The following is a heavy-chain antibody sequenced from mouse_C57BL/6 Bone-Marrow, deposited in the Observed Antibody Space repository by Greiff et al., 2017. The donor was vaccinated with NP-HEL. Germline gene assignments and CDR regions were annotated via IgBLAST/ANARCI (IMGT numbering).Heavy chain of an antibody. D-gene: IGHD1-1*01. CDR2: IDPSDSYT. V-gene: IGHV1-59*01. CDR1: GYTFTSYW. Sequence: QVQLQQSGAELVRPGTSVKLSCKASGYTFTSYWMHWVKQRPGQGLEWIGVIDPSDSYTNYNQKFKGKATLTVDTSSSTAYMQLSSLTSEDSAVYYCAREYYYGSSSWFAYWGQGTLVTVSA. J-gene: IGHJ3*01. CDR3: AREYYYGSSSWFAY.